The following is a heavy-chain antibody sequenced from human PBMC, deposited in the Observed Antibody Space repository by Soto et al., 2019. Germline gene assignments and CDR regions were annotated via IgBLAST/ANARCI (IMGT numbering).Heavy chain of an antibody. J-gene: IGHJ4*02. CDR1: GYTFTSYA. CDR2: INAGNGNT. V-gene: IGHV1-3*01. D-gene: IGHD2-15*01. Sequence: QVQLVQSGAEVKKPGASVKVSCKASGYTFTSYAMHWVRQAPAQRLEWMGWINAGNGNTKYSQKFKGRVTITRDTSASTAYMELSSLRSEDTAVYYCARGPGGPDGPGDYWGQGTLVTVSS. CDR3: ARGPGGPDGPGDY.